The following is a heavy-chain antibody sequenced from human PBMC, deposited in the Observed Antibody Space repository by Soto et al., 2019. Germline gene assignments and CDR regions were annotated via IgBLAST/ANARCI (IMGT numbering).Heavy chain of an antibody. CDR3: ARVAMIVAGSIDY. CDR2: IYYSGST. V-gene: IGHV4-59*08. Sequence: SETLSLTCTVSGGSISSYYWCWIRQPPGKGLEWIGYIYYSGSTNYNPSLKSRVTISVDTSKNQFSLKLSSVTAADTAVYYCARVAMIVAGSIDYWGQGTLVTVSS. J-gene: IGHJ4*02. CDR1: GGSISSYY. D-gene: IGHD3-22*01.